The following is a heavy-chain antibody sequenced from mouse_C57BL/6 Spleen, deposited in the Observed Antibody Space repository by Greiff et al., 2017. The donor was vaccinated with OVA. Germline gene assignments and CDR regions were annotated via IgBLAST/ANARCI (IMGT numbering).Heavy chain of an antibody. CDR3: AREDSLG. Sequence: EVQGVESGPELVKPGASVKISCKASGYSFTGYYMNWVKQSPEKSLEWIGEINPSTGGTTYNQKFKAKATLTVDKSSSTAYMQLKSLTSEDSAVYYCAREDSLGWGQGTLVTVSA. D-gene: IGHD3-3*01. V-gene: IGHV1-42*01. CDR2: INPSTGGT. J-gene: IGHJ3*01. CDR1: GYSFTGYY.